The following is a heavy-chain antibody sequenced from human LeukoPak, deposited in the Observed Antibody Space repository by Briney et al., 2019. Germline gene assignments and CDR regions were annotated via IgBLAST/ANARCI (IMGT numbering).Heavy chain of an antibody. V-gene: IGHV1-69*13. Sequence: SVKVSCKASGGTFSSYAISWVRQAPGQGLEWMGGIIPIFGTANYAQKFQGRVTITVDESTSTAYMELSSLRSEDTAVYYCARWRPVSYDFWSGYSYYFDYWGQGTLVTVSS. J-gene: IGHJ4*02. CDR3: ARWRPVSYDFWSGYSYYFDY. CDR1: GGTFSSYA. CDR2: IIPIFGTA. D-gene: IGHD3-3*01.